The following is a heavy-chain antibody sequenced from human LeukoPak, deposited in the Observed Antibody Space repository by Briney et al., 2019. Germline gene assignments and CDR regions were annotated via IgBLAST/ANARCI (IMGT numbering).Heavy chain of an antibody. CDR1: GFTFDDYV. J-gene: IGHJ4*02. V-gene: IGHV3-66*01. Sequence: GGSLRLSCAASGFTFDDYVMHWVRQAPGKGLEWVSGIYYGGTTYYADSVKGRFTISRDNSKNTLYLQMNSLRAGDTAVYYCARSYQLLLYGLDYWGQGTLVTVSS. D-gene: IGHD2-2*01. CDR2: IYYGGTT. CDR3: ARSYQLLLYGLDY.